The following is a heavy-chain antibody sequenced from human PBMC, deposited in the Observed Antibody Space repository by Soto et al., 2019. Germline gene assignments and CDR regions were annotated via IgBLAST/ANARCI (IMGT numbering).Heavy chain of an antibody. CDR1: GVSFRTSDYY. CDR3: ARPGYSSSWYWFDP. CDR2: MHYSGST. J-gene: IGHJ5*02. Sequence: SETLSLTCTVAGVSFRTSDYYWGWIRQPPNKGLEWIGSMHYSGSTFYNPSLKSRVTISVDTSKNQFSLKLTSVTAADTAVYYCARPGYSSSWYWFDPWGQGSLVTVSS. D-gene: IGHD6-13*01. V-gene: IGHV4-39*01.